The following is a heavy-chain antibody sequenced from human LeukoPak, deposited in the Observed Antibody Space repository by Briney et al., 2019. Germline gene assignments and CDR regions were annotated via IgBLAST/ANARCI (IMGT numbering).Heavy chain of an antibody. D-gene: IGHD6-6*01. V-gene: IGHV4-39*01. CDR3: ARQDLAARYFDS. CDR1: GGSISSYNYY. Sequence: PSETLSLTCFVSGGSISSYNYYWGWIRQPPGEGLEWIGSIHYSGSTYYNRSLKSRVTIFVDTSKNQFSLRLNSVAAADTAVYSCARQDLAARYFDSWGQGTLVTVSS. CDR2: IHYSGST. J-gene: IGHJ4*02.